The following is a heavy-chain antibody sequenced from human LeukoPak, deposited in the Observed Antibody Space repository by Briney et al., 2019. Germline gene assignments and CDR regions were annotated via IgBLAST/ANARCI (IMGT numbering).Heavy chain of an antibody. CDR1: GYSFTSYW. CDR2: IYPDDSDT. Sequence: GESLKISCKGSGYSFTSYWIAWVRQMPGKGLEWMGIIYPDDSDTRYSPSLQGQVTITADKSISTAYLQWSNLKAPDNAMYCCARQRRSSGWPNDYWGQGTLVTVSS. V-gene: IGHV5-51*01. D-gene: IGHD6-19*01. J-gene: IGHJ4*02. CDR3: ARQRRSSGWPNDY.